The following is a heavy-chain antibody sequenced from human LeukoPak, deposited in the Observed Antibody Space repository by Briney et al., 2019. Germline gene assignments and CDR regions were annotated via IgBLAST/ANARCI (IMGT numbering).Heavy chain of an antibody. CDR2: IYHSGST. J-gene: IGHJ1*01. D-gene: IGHD1-26*01. Sequence: NPSQTLSLTCTVSDGSISSGGYYWSWIRQPPGKGLEWIGYIYHSGSTYYNPSLKSRVTISVDRSKNQFSLKLSSVTAADTAVYYCARNPHGGSPKYFQHWGQGTLVTVSS. V-gene: IGHV4-30-2*01. CDR1: DGSISSGGYY. CDR3: ARNPHGGSPKYFQH.